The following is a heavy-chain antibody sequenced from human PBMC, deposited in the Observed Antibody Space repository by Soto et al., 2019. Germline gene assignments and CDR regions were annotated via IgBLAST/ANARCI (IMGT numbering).Heavy chain of an antibody. CDR1: GGSISSYY. D-gene: IGHD2-2*01. J-gene: IGHJ4*02. CDR3: ARHVVPAANYFAY. V-gene: IGHV4-59*08. CDR2: IYYSGST. Sequence: SETLSLTCTVSGGSISSYYWSWIRQPPGKGLEWIGYIYYSGSTNYNPSLKSRVTMSVDTSKNQFSLKLSSVTVADTAVYYCARHVVPAANYFAYWGQGTLVTVSS.